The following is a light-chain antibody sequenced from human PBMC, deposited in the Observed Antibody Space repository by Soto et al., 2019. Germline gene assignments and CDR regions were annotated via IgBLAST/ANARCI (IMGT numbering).Light chain of an antibody. CDR3: SSYTSTRV. Sequence: QSVLTQPRSVSGSPGQSVTISCTGTSSDVGGYNYVSWYQQHPGKAPKLMIYEVSNRPSGVSNRFSGSKSGNTASLTISGLQAEDEADYYCSSYTSTRVFGTGTKVTVL. J-gene: IGLJ1*01. CDR2: EVS. V-gene: IGLV2-14*01. CDR1: SSDVGGYNY.